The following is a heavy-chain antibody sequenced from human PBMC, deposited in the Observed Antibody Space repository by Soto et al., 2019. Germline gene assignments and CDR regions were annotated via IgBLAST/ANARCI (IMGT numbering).Heavy chain of an antibody. J-gene: IGHJ1*01. D-gene: IGHD2-15*01. CDR2: VNPSGGST. CDR3: AREENCSDGICYSEYFQR. Sequence: ASVKVSCKASGYIFTAYSMHWVRRAPGQGLQWMGVVNPSGGSTNYAQKFQGRITLTRDTSRNTFYMDLSSLTSEDTAGYYCAREENCSDGICYSEYFQRWGQGTLVTVSS. V-gene: IGHV1-46*01. CDR1: GYIFTAYS.